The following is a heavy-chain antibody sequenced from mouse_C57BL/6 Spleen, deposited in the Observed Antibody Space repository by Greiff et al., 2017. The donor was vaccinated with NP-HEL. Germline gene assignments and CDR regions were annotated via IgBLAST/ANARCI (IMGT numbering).Heavy chain of an antibody. V-gene: IGHV5-16*01. CDR1: GFTFSDYY. CDR3: ARDDYGQRYFDV. Sequence: EVHLVESEGGLVQPGSSMKLSCTASGFTFSDYYMAWVRQVPEKGLEWVANINYDGSSTYYLDSLKSRFIISRDNAKNILYLQMSSLKSEDTATYYCARDDYGQRYFDVWGTGTTVTVSS. CDR2: INYDGSST. D-gene: IGHD1-2*01. J-gene: IGHJ1*03.